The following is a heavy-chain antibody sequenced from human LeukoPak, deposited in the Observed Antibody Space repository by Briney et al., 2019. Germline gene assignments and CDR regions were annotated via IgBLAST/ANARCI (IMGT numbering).Heavy chain of an antibody. Sequence: SETLSLTCAVYGGSFSGYYWSWIRQPPGKGLEWIGEINHSGSTNYNPSLMSRVTISVDTSKNQFSLKLSSVTAADTAVYYCASSGTTGTNLDYWGQGTLVTVSS. CDR1: GGSFSGYY. CDR3: ASSGTTGTNLDY. J-gene: IGHJ4*02. D-gene: IGHD1-1*01. CDR2: INHSGST. V-gene: IGHV4-34*01.